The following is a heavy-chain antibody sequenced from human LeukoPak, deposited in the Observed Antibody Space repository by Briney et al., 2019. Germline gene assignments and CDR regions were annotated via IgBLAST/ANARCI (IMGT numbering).Heavy chain of an antibody. D-gene: IGHD2-2*01. V-gene: IGHV3-11*04. CDR1: GFTFSDCY. Sequence: GGSLRLSCAASGFTFSDCYMSWIRQTPGKGLEWVSYISSSGNTIYYADSVKGRFTISRDNAKNSLYLQMNSLRAEDTAVYYCARDVVVPAASFDYWGQGTLVTVSS. J-gene: IGHJ4*02. CDR3: ARDVVVPAASFDY. CDR2: ISSSGNTI.